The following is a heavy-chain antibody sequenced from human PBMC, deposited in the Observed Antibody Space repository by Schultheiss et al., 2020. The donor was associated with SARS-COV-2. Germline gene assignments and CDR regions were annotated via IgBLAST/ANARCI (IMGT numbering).Heavy chain of an antibody. J-gene: IGHJ6*02. Sequence: ASVKVSCKASGYTFTSYGINWVRQAPGQGLEWMGWISAYNGNTNYAQKFQGRVTITRDTSASTAYMELSSLRSEDTAVYYCARGGGRYYYYGMDVWGQGTTVTVSS. CDR2: ISAYNGNT. CDR3: ARGGGRYYYYGMDV. V-gene: IGHV1-18*01. CDR1: GYTFTSYG.